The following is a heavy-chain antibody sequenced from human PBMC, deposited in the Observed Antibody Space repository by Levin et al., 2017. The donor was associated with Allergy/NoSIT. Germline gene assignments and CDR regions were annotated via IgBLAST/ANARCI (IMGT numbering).Heavy chain of an antibody. D-gene: IGHD6-13*01. J-gene: IGHJ6*02. V-gene: IGHV3-30*18. CDR2: ISYDGSNK. CDR3: AKDLGIAAAGTFFFAPTFYGMDG. CDR1: GFTFSSYG. Sequence: LSLTCAASGFTFSSYGMHWVRQAPGKGLEWVAVISYDGSNKYYADSVKGRFTISRDNSKNTLYLQMNSLRAEDTAVYYCAKDLGIAAAGTFFFAPTFYGMDGWGQGTTVTVSS.